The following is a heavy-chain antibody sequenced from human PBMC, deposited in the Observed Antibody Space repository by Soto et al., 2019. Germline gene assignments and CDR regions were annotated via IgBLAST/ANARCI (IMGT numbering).Heavy chain of an antibody. CDR1: GFTFSSYA. CDR2: ISGSGGST. D-gene: IGHD3-3*01. Sequence: GGSLRLSCAASGFTFSSYAMSWVRQAPGKGLEWVSAISGSGGSTYYADSVKGRFTISRDNSKNTLYLQMNSLRAEDTAVYYCAREPLYYDFWSGYSDYGMDVWGQGTTVTVSS. V-gene: IGHV3-23*01. J-gene: IGHJ6*02. CDR3: AREPLYYDFWSGYSDYGMDV.